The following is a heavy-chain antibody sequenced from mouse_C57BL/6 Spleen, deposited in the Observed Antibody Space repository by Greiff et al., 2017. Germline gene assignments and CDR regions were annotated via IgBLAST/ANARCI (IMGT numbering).Heavy chain of an antibody. D-gene: IGHD2-4*01. CDR3: AIYYDYEACFDV. CDR1: GYSITSGYY. J-gene: IGHJ1*03. CDR2: ISYDGSN. V-gene: IGHV3-6*01. Sequence: EVKLMESGPGLVKPSQSLSLTCSVTGYSITSGYYWNWIRQFPGNKLEWMGYISYDGSNNYNPSLKNRISITRDTSKNKVFLKLKSVTTEDTSTYYRAIYYDYEACFDVWGTGTPVTVSS.